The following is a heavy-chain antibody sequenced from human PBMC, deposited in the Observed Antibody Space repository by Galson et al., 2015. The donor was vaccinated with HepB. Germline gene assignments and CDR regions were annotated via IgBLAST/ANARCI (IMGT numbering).Heavy chain of an antibody. CDR1: GFTFSGSA. Sequence: SLRLSCAASGFTFSGSAIHWVRQASGRGLEWIGRIGSKANSYATKYVASVRGRFIIFRGDSKNTAFLRLNSLKTDDTAVYYCIRTGNLSGYSSLWGQGTLVTVSS. CDR2: IGSKANSYAT. V-gene: IGHV3-73*01. CDR3: IRTGNLSGYSSL. J-gene: IGHJ4*02. D-gene: IGHD6-13*01.